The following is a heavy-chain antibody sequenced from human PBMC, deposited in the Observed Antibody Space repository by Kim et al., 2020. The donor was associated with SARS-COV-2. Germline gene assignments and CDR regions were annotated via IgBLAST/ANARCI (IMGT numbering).Heavy chain of an antibody. CDR3: ARDPPIAAPSQASP. CDR1: GYTFTSYA. CDR2: INTNTGNP. J-gene: IGHJ3*01. V-gene: IGHV7-4-1*02. D-gene: IGHD6-6*01. Sequence: ASVKVSCKASGYTFTSYAMNWVRQAPGQGLEWMGWINTNTGNPTYAQGFTGRFVFSLDTSVSTAYLQISSLKAEDTAVYYCARDPPIAAPSQASPWGQGTMVTVSS.